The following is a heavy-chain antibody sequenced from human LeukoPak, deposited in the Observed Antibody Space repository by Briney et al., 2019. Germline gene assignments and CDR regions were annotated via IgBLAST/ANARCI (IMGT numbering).Heavy chain of an antibody. Sequence: ASVKVSCKASGYTFTSYYMHWVRQAPGQGLEWMGIINPSGGSTSYAQKFQGRVTITRDTSASTAYMELSSLRSEDTAVYYCARTVITFGGVIAYFDYWGQGTLVTVSS. D-gene: IGHD3-16*02. J-gene: IGHJ4*02. CDR3: ARTVITFGGVIAYFDY. CDR1: GYTFTSYY. V-gene: IGHV1-46*01. CDR2: INPSGGST.